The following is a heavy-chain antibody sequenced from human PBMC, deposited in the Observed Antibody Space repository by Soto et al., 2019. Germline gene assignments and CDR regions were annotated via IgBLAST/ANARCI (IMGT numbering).Heavy chain of an antibody. J-gene: IGHJ5*02. D-gene: IGHD6-19*01. Sequence: GGSLRLSCAASGFTFSSYWMHWVRQAPGKGLVWVSRINSDGSSTSYADSVKGRFTISRDNAKNTLYLQMNSLRAEDTAVYYCALAVAGNLNWFDPWGQGTLVTVSS. V-gene: IGHV3-74*01. CDR1: GFTFSSYW. CDR3: ALAVAGNLNWFDP. CDR2: INSDGSST.